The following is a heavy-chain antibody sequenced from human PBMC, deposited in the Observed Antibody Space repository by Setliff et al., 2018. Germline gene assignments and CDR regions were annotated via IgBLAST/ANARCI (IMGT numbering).Heavy chain of an antibody. CDR1: DDSISSRRYY. CDR3: ARMSGFQYIDV. D-gene: IGHD3-3*01. V-gene: IGHV4-61*09. CDR2: IYTSWST. Sequence: SETLSLTCSVSDDSISSRRYYWGWFRQPAGKELEWVGQIYTSWSTNYNPSLKSRATLSIDASKRQFSLKLTSVTAADTAVYYCARMSGFQYIDVWDKGTTVTVSS. J-gene: IGHJ6*03.